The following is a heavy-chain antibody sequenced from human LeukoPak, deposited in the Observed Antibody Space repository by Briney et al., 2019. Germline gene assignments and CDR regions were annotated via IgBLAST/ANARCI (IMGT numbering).Heavy chain of an antibody. CDR3: ARSIYGSGSNSPFDY. D-gene: IGHD3-10*01. J-gene: IGHJ4*02. Sequence: PGGSLRLSCVVSGFTFSSYWMHWVRQPPGKWLVWVSRINSDESSTTYADPVKGRFTISRDNAKNTLYLQMNSLRAEDTAVYYCARSIYGSGSNSPFDYWGQGTLVTVSS. CDR1: GFTFSSYW. V-gene: IGHV3-74*03. CDR2: INSDESST.